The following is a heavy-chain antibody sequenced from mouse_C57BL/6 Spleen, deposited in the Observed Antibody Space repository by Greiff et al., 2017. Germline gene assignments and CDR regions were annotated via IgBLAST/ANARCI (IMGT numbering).Heavy chain of an antibody. CDR1: GFTFSDYG. D-gene: IGHD1-3*01. J-gene: IGHJ4*01. Sequence: EVQLQESGGGLVKPGGSLKLSCAASGFTFSDYGMHWVRQAPEKGLEWVAYISSGSSTIYYADTVKGRFTISRDNAKNTLFLQMTSLRSEDTAMYYCAKWDDSYAMDYWGQGTSVTVSS. V-gene: IGHV5-17*01. CDR3: AKWDDSYAMDY. CDR2: ISSGSSTI.